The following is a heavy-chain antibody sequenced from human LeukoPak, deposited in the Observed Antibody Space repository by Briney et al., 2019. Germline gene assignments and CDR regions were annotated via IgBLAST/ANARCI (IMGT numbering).Heavy chain of an antibody. CDR3: ARDQEMATIRYYFDY. J-gene: IGHJ4*02. V-gene: IGHV1-46*01. CDR1: GYTFTGYY. Sequence: ASVKVSCKASGYTFTGYYMHWVRQAPGQGLEWMGIINPSGGSTSYAQKFQDRVTMTRDTSTSTVYMELSSLRSEDTAVYYCARDQEMATIRYYFDYWGQGTLVTVSS. D-gene: IGHD5-24*01. CDR2: INPSGGST.